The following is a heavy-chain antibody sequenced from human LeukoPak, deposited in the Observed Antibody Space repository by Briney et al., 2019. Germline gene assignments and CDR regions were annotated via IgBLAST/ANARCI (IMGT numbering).Heavy chain of an antibody. J-gene: IGHJ5*02. CDR3: ARDYGSGSYYNVPWFDP. Sequence: ASVKVSCKASGYTFTSYGISWVRQAPGQGLEWMGWISAYNGNTNYAQKLQGRVTMTTDTSTSTAYMELRSLRSDDTAVYYCARDYGSGSYYNVPWFDPWGQGTLVTVSS. CDR2: ISAYNGNT. V-gene: IGHV1-18*01. D-gene: IGHD3-10*01. CDR1: GYTFTSYG.